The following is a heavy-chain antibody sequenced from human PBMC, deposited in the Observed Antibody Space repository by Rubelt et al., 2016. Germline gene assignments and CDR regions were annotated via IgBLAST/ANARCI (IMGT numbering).Heavy chain of an antibody. CDR2: ITSKSGKT. V-gene: IGHV3-9*01. CDR3: ARGNSGRYWAYLDY. Sequence: RGRSLRLSCAASGFSFDDYAMHWVRQAPGKGLEWVSGITSKSGKTDYADSVKGRFTISRDNAKNSLSLQMDSLSGEDTALYYCARGNSGRYWAYLDYWGQGTLVTVSS. CDR1: GFSFDDYA. J-gene: IGHJ4*02. D-gene: IGHD1-26*01.